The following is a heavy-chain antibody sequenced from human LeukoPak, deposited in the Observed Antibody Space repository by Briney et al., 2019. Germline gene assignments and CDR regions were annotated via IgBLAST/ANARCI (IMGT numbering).Heavy chain of an antibody. D-gene: IGHD3-22*01. CDR3: ARARGTGYYDSSGYL. Sequence: SETLSLTCTVSDGSISTSDYYWGWIRQPPGKGLEWIGSIYYSGSTYYNPSLRGRVTIFVDSSKSQFSLKLSSVTAADTAVYYCARARGTGYYDSSGYLWGQGTLVTVSS. CDR1: DGSISTSDYY. V-gene: IGHV4-39*07. J-gene: IGHJ4*02. CDR2: IYYSGST.